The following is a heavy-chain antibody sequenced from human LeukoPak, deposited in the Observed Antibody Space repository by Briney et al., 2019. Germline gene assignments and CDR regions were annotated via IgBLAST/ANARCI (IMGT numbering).Heavy chain of an antibody. CDR3: ARDKWEPRYAFDI. D-gene: IGHD1-26*01. CDR1: SGSISTSNYY. Sequence: SETLSLTCTVSSGSISTSNYYWGWVRQPPGKALEWIGNIFYSGSTYYSPSLKSRVTISVDKSKTQFSLKLSSVTAADTAVYYCARDKWEPRYAFDIWGQGTM. J-gene: IGHJ3*02. V-gene: IGHV4-39*07. CDR2: IFYSGST.